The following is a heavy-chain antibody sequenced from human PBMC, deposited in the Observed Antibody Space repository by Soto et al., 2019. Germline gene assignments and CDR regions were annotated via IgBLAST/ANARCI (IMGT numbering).Heavy chain of an antibody. CDR2: IYPGDSDT. Sequence: GESLKISCKGSGYSFTSYWIGWVRQMPGKGLEWMGIIYPGDSDTRYSPSFQGQVTTSADKSISTAYLQWSSLKASDTAMYYCARPPAEGFGDGSSDYWGQGTLVTVSS. J-gene: IGHJ4*02. CDR3: ARPPAEGFGDGSSDY. V-gene: IGHV5-51*01. D-gene: IGHD3-10*01. CDR1: GYSFTSYW.